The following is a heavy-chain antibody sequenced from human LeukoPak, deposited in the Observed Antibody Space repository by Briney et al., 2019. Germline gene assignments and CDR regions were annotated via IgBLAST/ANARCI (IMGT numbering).Heavy chain of an antibody. J-gene: IGHJ4*02. V-gene: IGHV5-51*01. CDR3: ARRSTMVRPFDY. Sequence: GESLKMSCNGSGYSFTSYWISWVRQMPGKSLEWKGIIYPGDSDTRYSPSFQGQVTISADKSISTAYLQWSSLKASDTAMYYCARRSTMVRPFDYWGQGTLVTVSS. CDR2: IYPGDSDT. CDR1: GYSFTSYW. D-gene: IGHD3-10*01.